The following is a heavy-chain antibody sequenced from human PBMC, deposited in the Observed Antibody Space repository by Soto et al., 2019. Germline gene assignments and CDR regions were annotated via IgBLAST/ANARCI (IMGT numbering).Heavy chain of an antibody. V-gene: IGHV5-51*01. D-gene: IGHD3-22*01. CDR1: GYSFTSYW. CDR2: IYPGDSDT. Sequence: GESLKISCKGSGYSFTSYWIGWVRQMPGKGLEWMGIIYPGDSDTRYSPSFQGQVTISADKSISTAYLQWSSLKASDTAMYYCARSYDDSSGYRNDAFDIWGQGTVVTVSS. J-gene: IGHJ3*02. CDR3: ARSYDDSSGYRNDAFDI.